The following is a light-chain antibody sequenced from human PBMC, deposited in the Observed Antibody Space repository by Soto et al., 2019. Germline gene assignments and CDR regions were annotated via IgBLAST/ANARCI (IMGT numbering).Light chain of an antibody. CDR1: SSDVGGYNY. CDR2: EVS. CDR3: NSYAGSNNWV. V-gene: IGLV2-8*01. Sequence: QSALTQPASVPGSPGQSITISCTGTSSDVGGYNYVSWYQQHPGKAPKLMIYEVSKRPSGVPDRFSGSKSGNTASLTVSGLQADDEADYYCNSYAGSNNWVFGGGTQLTVL. J-gene: IGLJ3*02.